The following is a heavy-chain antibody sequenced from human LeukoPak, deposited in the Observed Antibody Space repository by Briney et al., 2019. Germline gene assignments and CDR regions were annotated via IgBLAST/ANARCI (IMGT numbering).Heavy chain of an antibody. CDR3: AREYSSSRSDWFDP. CDR1: GYTFTGYY. CDR2: INPNSGGT. J-gene: IGHJ5*02. Sequence: ASVKVSCKASGYTFTGYYMHWVRQAPGQGLEWMGWINPNSGGTNYAQKFQGRVTMTRDTSISTAYMELSRLRSDDTAVYYCAREYSSSRSDWFDPWGQGTLVTVSS. V-gene: IGHV1-2*02. D-gene: IGHD6-6*01.